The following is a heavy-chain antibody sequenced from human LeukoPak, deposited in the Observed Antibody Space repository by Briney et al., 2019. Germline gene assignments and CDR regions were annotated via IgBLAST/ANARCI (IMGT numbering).Heavy chain of an antibody. CDR2: ISSSSSYI. CDR1: GFTFSSYS. V-gene: IGHV3-21*01. Sequence: GGSLRLSCAASGFTFSSYSMNWVRQAPGKGLEWVSSISSSSSYIYYADSVKGRFTISRDNSKNTLYLQMNSLRAEDTAVYYCAKLAYYSGSWGPFDYWGQGTLVTVSS. D-gene: IGHD6-13*01. J-gene: IGHJ4*02. CDR3: AKLAYYSGSWGPFDY.